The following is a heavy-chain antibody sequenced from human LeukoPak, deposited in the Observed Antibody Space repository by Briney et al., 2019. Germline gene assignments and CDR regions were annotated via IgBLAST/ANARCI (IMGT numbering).Heavy chain of an antibody. CDR1: GYTFTGYY. V-gene: IGHV1-2*02. J-gene: IGHJ4*02. CDR3: VRDLAVATFDY. CDR2: IKSNSGGT. D-gene: IGHD6-19*01. Sequence: ASVKVSCKASGYTFTGYYMHWVRQAPGQGLEWMGWIKSNSGGTNYAQKFQGRVTMTRDTSISTANMELSRLTSDDTAVYYCVRDLAVATFDYWGQGTLVTVSS.